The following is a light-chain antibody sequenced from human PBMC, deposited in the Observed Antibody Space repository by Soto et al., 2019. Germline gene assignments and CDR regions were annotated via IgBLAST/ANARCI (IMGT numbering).Light chain of an antibody. CDR1: SSDLTYNS. J-gene: IGLJ1*01. CDR3: SSATPTRGLV. CDR2: DVS. Sequence: QSALNQPASVSGSLGQSISISCTEDSSDLTYNSVSWYQHHPHKAPKLIIYDVSYRPSGVSTRFSGSQSAGSASLTISGLQAEDEADYYCSSATPTRGLVFGSGTKLTVL. V-gene: IGLV2-14*01.